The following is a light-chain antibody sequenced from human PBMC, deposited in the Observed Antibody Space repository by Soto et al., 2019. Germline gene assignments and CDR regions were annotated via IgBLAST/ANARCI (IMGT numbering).Light chain of an antibody. J-gene: IGLJ3*02. Sequence: QSALTQPASVSGSLGQSITISCSGTSSDIGTYDFVSWYQHLPGKAPKLIISEVSNRPSGVSDRFSGSKSGNTASLTVSGLQAEDEADYYCTSYAGSNNFRVFGGGTKLTVL. V-gene: IGLV2-8*01. CDR3: TSYAGSNNFRV. CDR1: SSDIGTYDF. CDR2: EVS.